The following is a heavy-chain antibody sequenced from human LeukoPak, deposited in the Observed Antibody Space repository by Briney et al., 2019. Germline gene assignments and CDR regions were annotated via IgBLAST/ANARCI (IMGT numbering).Heavy chain of an antibody. CDR1: KFTFSNYG. CDR3: AKGPLRGTAAAIDY. V-gene: IGHV3-30*18. CDR2: ISSDGGTK. Sequence: GGSLRLSCTASKFTFSNYGMQWVRQAPGKGLEWVAVISSDGGTKYYADSVKGRFTLSRDNSRNTLDLQMNSLGPEDTAVYHCAKGPLRGTAAAIDYWGQGTLVTVSS. D-gene: IGHD2-2*01. J-gene: IGHJ4*02.